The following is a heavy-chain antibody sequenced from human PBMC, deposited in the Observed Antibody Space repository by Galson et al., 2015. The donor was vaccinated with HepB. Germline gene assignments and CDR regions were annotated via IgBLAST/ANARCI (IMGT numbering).Heavy chain of an antibody. CDR1: GGSISSGGYY. CDR2: IYYSGST. D-gene: IGHD3-10*01. CDR3: ARSRAYRGAPGWFDP. J-gene: IGHJ5*02. Sequence: LSLTCTVSGGSISSGGYYWSWLRQHPGKGLEWIGYIYYSGSTYYNPSLKSRVTISVDTSKNQFSLKLSSVTAADTAVYYCARSRAYRGAPGWFDPWGQGTLVTVSS. V-gene: IGHV4-31*03.